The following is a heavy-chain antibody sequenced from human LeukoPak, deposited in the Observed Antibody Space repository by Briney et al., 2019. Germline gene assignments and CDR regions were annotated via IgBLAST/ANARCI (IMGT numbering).Heavy chain of an antibody. CDR1: GGSISSYY. V-gene: IGHV4-59*01. CDR2: IYYSGST. J-gene: IGHJ4*02. D-gene: IGHD3-9*01. CDR3: ARGGYDILTGYAFDF. Sequence: PSETLCLTCTVSGGSISSYYWSRIRQPPGKGLEWIGYIYYSGSTNYNPSLKSRVTISVDTSKNQFSLKLSSVTAADTAVYYCARGGYDILTGYAFDFWGQGTLVTVSS.